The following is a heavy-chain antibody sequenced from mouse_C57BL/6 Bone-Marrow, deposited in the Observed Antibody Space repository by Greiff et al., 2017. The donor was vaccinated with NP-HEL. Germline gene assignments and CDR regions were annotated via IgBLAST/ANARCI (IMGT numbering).Heavy chain of an antibody. J-gene: IGHJ2*01. V-gene: IGHV1-64*01. CDR2: IHPNSGST. CDR1: GYTFTSYW. D-gene: IGHD2-2*01. Sequence: VQLQQPGAELVKPGASVKLSCKASGYTFTSYWMHWVKQRPGQGLEWIGMIHPNSGSTNYNEKFKSKATLTVDKSSSTAYMQLSSLTSEDSAVYYCARGGGWLRDFDYWGRGTTLTVSA. CDR3: ARGGGWLRDFDY.